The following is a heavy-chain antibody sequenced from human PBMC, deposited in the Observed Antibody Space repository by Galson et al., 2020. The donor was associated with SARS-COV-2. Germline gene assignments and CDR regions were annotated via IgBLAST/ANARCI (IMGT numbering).Heavy chain of an antibody. CDR2: TYYRSKWYN. J-gene: IGHJ5*02. Sequence: SQTLSLTCAISGDSVSSNSAAWNWIRQSPSRGLEWLGRTYYRSKWYNDYAPSVKSRITINPDTSRNQFCLQLNSVTPQDTAVYYCARDVRSGYTRLQWFDPWGQGALVPVSS. CDR3: ARDVRSGYTRLQWFDP. D-gene: IGHD1-1*01. CDR1: GDSVSSNSAA. V-gene: IGHV6-1*01.